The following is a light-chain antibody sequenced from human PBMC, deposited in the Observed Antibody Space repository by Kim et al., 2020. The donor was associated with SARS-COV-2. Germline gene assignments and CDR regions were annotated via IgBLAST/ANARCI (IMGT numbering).Light chain of an antibody. CDR3: QVWDSSTDHMV. CDR1: KIETKS. CDR2: YTD. Sequence: APADTARITCGGNKIETKSVHWYQQKPGQAPVLVIYYTDDRPSGIPERFSGSNYGNTATLTIRGVEDGDEADYYCQVWDSSTDHMVFGGGTSLAVL. J-gene: IGLJ2*01. V-gene: IGLV3-21*01.